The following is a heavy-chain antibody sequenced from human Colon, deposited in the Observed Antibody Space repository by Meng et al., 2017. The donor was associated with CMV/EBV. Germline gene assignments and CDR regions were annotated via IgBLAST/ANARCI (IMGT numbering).Heavy chain of an antibody. CDR3: ARWDCTSASCWNGGLYGMDV. D-gene: IGHD2-2*01. CDR1: GFTFSSYG. CDR2: IWYDGSNK. Sequence: GESLKISCAASGFTFSSYGMHWVRQAPGKGLEWVAVIWYDGSNKYYADSVKGRFTISRDNSKNTLYLQMNSLRAEDTAVYYCARWDCTSASCWNGGLYGMDVWGQGTTVTVSS. V-gene: IGHV3-33*01. J-gene: IGHJ6*02.